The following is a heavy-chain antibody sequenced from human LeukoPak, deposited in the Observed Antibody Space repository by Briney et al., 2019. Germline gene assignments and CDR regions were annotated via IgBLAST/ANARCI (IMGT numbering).Heavy chain of an antibody. CDR1: GGSSSGYY. D-gene: IGHD5-18*01. Sequence: PSETLSLTCAVYGGSSSGYYWSWIRQPPGKGLEWIGEINHSGSTNYNPSLKSRVTISVDTSKNQFSLKLSSVTAADTAVYYCARASGYSYGYGSFDYWGQGTLVTVSS. J-gene: IGHJ4*02. V-gene: IGHV4-34*01. CDR2: INHSGST. CDR3: ARASGYSYGYGSFDY.